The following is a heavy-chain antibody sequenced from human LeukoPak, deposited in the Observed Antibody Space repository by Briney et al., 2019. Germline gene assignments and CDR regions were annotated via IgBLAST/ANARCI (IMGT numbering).Heavy chain of an antibody. CDR2: ISSSSSYI. CDR3: ASGGWTRNDYGDY. V-gene: IGHV3-21*01. J-gene: IGHJ4*02. CDR1: GFTVSSTY. Sequence: PGGSLRLACAASGFTVSSTYMNWVRQAPGKGLEWVSSISSSSSYIYYADSVKGRFTISRDNAKNSLYLQMNSLRAEDTAVYYCASGGWTRNDYGDYWGQGTLVTVSS. D-gene: IGHD3-16*01.